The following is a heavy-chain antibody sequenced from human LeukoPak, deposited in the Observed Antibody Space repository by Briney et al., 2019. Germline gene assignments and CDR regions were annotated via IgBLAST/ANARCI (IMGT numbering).Heavy chain of an antibody. CDR2: IYHTGST. V-gene: IGHV4-59*12. CDR1: GGSISSYY. CDR3: ARPKSSGWWPFDY. Sequence: PSETLSLTCTVSGGSISSYYWSWIRQPPGKGLEWIGYIYHTGSTLNNPSLRSRLTISIDTSKNQFSLKLSSVTAADTAVYYCARPKSSGWWPFDYWGQGTLVTVSS. D-gene: IGHD6-19*01. J-gene: IGHJ4*02.